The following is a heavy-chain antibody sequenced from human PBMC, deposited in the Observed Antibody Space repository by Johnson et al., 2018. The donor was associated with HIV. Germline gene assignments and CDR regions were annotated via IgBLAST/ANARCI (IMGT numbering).Heavy chain of an antibody. J-gene: IGHJ3*02. CDR3: AKGREQWRYGGFDAFDI. D-gene: IGHD6-19*01. V-gene: IGHV3-30*02. Sequence: QVHLVESGGGVVQPGRSLRLSCAASGFTFSSYGMHWVRQAPGKGLEWVAFIRYDGSNKYYADSVKGRFTISRDNSKNTLYLQMNSLRAEDTAVYYCAKGREQWRYGGFDAFDIWGQGTMVTVSS. CDR1: GFTFSSYG. CDR2: IRYDGSNK.